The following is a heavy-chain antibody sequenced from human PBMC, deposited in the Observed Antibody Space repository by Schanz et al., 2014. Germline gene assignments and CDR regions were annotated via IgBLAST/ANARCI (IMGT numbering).Heavy chain of an antibody. CDR2: INHSGGT. V-gene: IGHV4-34*01. CDR1: GGSSSDCY. D-gene: IGHD3-10*01. J-gene: IGHJ4*02. CDR3: ELITLDRGVRNDY. Sequence: QVQLQQWGAGLLKASETLSLTCAVYGGSSSDCYWSWIRQPPGKGLEWIGEINHSGGTNYNPSLKSRVTMSGDTSKNQFPLILTSVTAADTAVYYCELITLDRGVRNDYWGQGTLVSVSS.